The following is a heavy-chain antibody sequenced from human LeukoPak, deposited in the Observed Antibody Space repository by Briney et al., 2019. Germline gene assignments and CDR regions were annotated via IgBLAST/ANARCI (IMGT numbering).Heavy chain of an antibody. CDR3: ARGREVAGTVGY. CDR1: GYTFTGYY. V-gene: IGHV1-2*02. Sequence: ASVKVSCKASGYTFTGYYMHWVRQAPGQGLEWIGWINTISGGTNYAQKFQGRVTMTRDTSISTAYMELSRLTSDDTAVYYCARGREVAGTVGYWGQGALVTVSS. CDR2: INTISGGT. D-gene: IGHD6-19*01. J-gene: IGHJ4*02.